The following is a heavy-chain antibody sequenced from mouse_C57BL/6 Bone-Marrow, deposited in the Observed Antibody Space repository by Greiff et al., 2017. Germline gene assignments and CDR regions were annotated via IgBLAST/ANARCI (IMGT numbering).Heavy chain of an antibody. J-gene: IGHJ4*01. CDR3: TTFDYERAKDY. D-gene: IGHD2-4*01. CDR2: IDPENGDT. CDR1: GFNIKDDY. V-gene: IGHV14-4*01. Sequence: VQLQQSGAELVRPGASVKLSCTASGFNIKDDYMHWVKQRPEQGLEWIGWIDPENGDTEYASKFQGKATITADTSSNTAYLQLSSLTSEDTAVYYCTTFDYERAKDYWGQGTSVTVSS.